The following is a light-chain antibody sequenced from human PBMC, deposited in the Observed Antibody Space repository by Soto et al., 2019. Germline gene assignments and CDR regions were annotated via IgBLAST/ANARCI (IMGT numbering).Light chain of an antibody. CDR1: RSNIESNT. CDR3: AAWDDILNGYV. Sequence: QSVLTQPPSASGTPGQRVTISCSGSRSNIESNTVTWYQQLPGTAPKLVIYSNYDRPSGVPDRSSGSTSGTSASLVIRGLQSEDEADYYCAAWDDILNGYVFGGGTKVTVL. V-gene: IGLV1-44*01. CDR2: SNY. J-gene: IGLJ1*01.